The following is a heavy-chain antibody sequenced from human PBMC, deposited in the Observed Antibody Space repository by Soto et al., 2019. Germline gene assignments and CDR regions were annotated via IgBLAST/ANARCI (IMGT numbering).Heavy chain of an antibody. CDR1: GFTVSSNY. CDR2: IYSGGST. D-gene: IGHD2-15*01. CDR3: ARESVTLCSFDY. J-gene: IGHJ4*02. Sequence: GGSLRLSCAASGFTVSSNYMTWVRQAPGKGLEWVSVIYSGGSTYYADSVKGRFTISRDNSKNTLYLQMNSLRAEDTAVYYFARESVTLCSFDYWGPGPLVTVSS. V-gene: IGHV3-53*01.